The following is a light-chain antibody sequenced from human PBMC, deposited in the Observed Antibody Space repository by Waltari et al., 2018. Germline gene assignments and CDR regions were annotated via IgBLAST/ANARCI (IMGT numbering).Light chain of an antibody. J-gene: IGKJ1*01. V-gene: IGKV1-8*01. Sequence: AIRMTQSPSSLSASTGDRVTITCRASHGVSSYLAWYQQKPGKAPNLLIYAASTLQSGVPSSFSGSGSGTDFSLIISCLQSEDFATYYCQQYYSYPWTFGQGTKVEI. CDR3: QQYYSYPWT. CDR1: HGVSSY. CDR2: AAS.